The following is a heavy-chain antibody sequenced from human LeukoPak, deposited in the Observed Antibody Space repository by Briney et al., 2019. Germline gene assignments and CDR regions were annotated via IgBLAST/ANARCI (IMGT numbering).Heavy chain of an antibody. J-gene: IGHJ4*02. Sequence: PGGSLRLSCAASGFTFSSYATHWVRQAPGKGLEWVSYISNSSDYTNYADSVKGRFTISRDNAKNSLYLQMSSLRAEDTAVYYCARAPCSGNRCYLMYYFDYWGQGTLVTVSS. CDR1: GFTFSSYA. D-gene: IGHD2-15*01. CDR2: ISNSSDYT. V-gene: IGHV3-21*05. CDR3: ARAPCSGNRCYLMYYFDY.